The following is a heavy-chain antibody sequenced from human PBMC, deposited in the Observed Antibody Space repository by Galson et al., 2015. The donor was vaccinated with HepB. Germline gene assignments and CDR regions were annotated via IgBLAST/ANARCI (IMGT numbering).Heavy chain of an antibody. D-gene: IGHD4-17*01. CDR2: LSGDGSST. J-gene: IGHJ3*01. V-gene: IGHV3-23*01. Sequence: SLRLYCAASGFTFSIYAMSWIRQAPGKGLEWVASLSGDGSSTYYADSVRARFIISRYNPSNTLYLQMKSLRGDDTALYFCARGPYGDYDAFDVWGQGTLVTVSS. CDR3: ARGPYGDYDAFDV. CDR1: GFTFSIYA.